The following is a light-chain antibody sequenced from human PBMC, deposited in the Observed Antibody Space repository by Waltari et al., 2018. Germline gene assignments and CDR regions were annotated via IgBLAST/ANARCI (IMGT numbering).Light chain of an antibody. CDR3: SSFTSSSTLV. CDR2: DVT. CDR1: SSDVGGYDY. J-gene: IGLJ2*01. V-gene: IGLV2-14*03. Sequence: QSALTQPASVSGSPGQSITISCIGTSSDVGGYDYVSWYQQHPGKPPKLMIYDVTNRPSVFSGRCSGSKSGNTASLTISGLQAEDEADYYCSSFTSSSTLVFGGGTELTVL.